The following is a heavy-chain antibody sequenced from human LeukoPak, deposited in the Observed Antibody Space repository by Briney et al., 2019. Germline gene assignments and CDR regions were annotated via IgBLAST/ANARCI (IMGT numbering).Heavy chain of an antibody. CDR2: IIPIFGTA. CDR1: GGTFSSYA. D-gene: IGHD5-18*01. V-gene: IGHV1-69*05. J-gene: IGHJ6*03. Sequence: SVKVSCKASGGTFSSYAISWVRQAPGQGLEWMGGIIPIFGTANYAQKFQGRVTITTDESTSTAYMELSSRRSEDTAVYYCARVKWEAYSYDTYYYYYYMDVWGKGTTVTVSS. CDR3: ARVKWEAYSYDTYYYYYYMDV.